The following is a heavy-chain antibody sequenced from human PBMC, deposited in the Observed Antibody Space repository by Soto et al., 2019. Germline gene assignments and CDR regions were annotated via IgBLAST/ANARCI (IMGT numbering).Heavy chain of an antibody. CDR1: GYEFTNYG. CDR2: ISAYNGNT. Sequence: QVQLVQSGTEVKTPGASVKVSCKASGYEFTNYGISWVRQAPGQGLEWMGWISAYNGNTKYEQTLQGRITMSTDTSTGTAYMELRRLRSDDTALYYCARSLALAVAASNNYLDPWGQGTLVIVSS. V-gene: IGHV1-18*04. J-gene: IGHJ5*02. D-gene: IGHD2-15*01. CDR3: ARSLALAVAASNNYLDP.